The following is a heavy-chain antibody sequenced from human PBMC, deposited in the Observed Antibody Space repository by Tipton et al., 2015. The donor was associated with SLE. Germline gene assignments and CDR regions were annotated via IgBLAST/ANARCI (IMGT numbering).Heavy chain of an antibody. J-gene: IGHJ6*03. D-gene: IGHD3-10*01. V-gene: IGHV4-34*01. Sequence: TLSLTCAVYGGSFSGYYWSWIRQPPGKGLEWIGEINHSGSTNYNPSLKSRVTISVDTSKNQFSLKLSSVTAADTAVYYCARAVRDGSGSYPLGGYYMDGWGKGTTVTVSS. CDR1: GGSFSGYY. CDR3: ARAVRDGSGSYPLGGYYMDG. CDR2: INHSGST.